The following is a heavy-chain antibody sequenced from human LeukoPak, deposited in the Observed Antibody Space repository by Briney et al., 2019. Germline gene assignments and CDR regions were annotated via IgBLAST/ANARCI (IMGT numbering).Heavy chain of an antibody. CDR2: IYPGDSDT. CDR3: ARLIVGSSSTGWFDP. D-gene: IGHD6-6*01. V-gene: IGHV5-51*01. Sequence: GESLKISCQSSGYTFTSYWIGWVRQMPGKGLQWMGIIYPGDSDTTYSPSFQGQVTISADKSISTAYLQWSSLKASDIAIYYCARLIVGSSSTGWFDPWGQGTLVTVSS. J-gene: IGHJ5*02. CDR1: GYTFTSYW.